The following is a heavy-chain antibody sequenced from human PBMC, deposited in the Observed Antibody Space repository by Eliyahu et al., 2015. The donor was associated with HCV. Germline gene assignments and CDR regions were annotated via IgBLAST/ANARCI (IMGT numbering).Heavy chain of an antibody. D-gene: IGHD3-10*01. V-gene: IGHV3-23*01. CDR2: ISGSGGSX. CDR1: GFXFSSYA. CDR3: AKGEGSYGGSIDY. Sequence: EVQLLESGGGLVQPGGSLRLSCAASGFXFSSYAMSWVRQAPGKGLEWXSAISGSGGSXYYADSVKGRFTISRDNSKNTLYLQMNSLRAEDTAVYYCAKGEGSYGGSIDYWGQGTLVTVSS. J-gene: IGHJ4*02.